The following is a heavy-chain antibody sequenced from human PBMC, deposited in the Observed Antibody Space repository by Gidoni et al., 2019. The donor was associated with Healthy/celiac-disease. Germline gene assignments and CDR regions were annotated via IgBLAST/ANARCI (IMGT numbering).Heavy chain of an antibody. J-gene: IGHJ3*02. CDR1: EITFSSYG. CDR2: IWYDGSNK. V-gene: IGHV3-33*08. CDR3: ARGPMDTAMDHDAFDI. Sequence: QVQLVESGGGVVQPGRSLRLSWAASEITFSSYGMHGARQAPGKGRECVAVIWYDGSNKYSADSVTGRFTISSDNSTNTLYLQMTSLSAEDTAVYYCARGPMDTAMDHDAFDIWGQGTMVTVSS. D-gene: IGHD5-18*01.